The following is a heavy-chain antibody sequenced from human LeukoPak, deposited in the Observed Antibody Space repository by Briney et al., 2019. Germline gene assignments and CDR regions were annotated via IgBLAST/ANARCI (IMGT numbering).Heavy chain of an antibody. CDR3: ASGVWSGYYLDY. V-gene: IGHV4-59*12. D-gene: IGHD3-3*01. CDR1: GGSISTYY. Sequence: SETLSLTCTVSGGSISTYYWSWIRQPPGKGLEWIGYVYYTGSTNYNPSLKSRVTMSVDTPKNQFSLKLSSVTAADTAVYYCASGVWSGYYLDYWGQGTLVTVSS. J-gene: IGHJ4*02. CDR2: VYYTGST.